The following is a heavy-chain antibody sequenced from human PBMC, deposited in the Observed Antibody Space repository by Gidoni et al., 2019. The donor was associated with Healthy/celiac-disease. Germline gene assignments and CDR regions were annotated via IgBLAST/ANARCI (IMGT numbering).Heavy chain of an antibody. D-gene: IGHD2-15*01. Sequence: QVQLQESGPGLVKPSQTLSLTCTVSGGSISSGGYYWSWIRQHPGKGLAWIGYIYYSGSTYYNPSLKSRVTISVDTSKNQFSLKLSSVTAADTAVYYCAKGGTIVVVPTWWFDPWGQGTLVTVSS. V-gene: IGHV4-31*03. CDR2: IYYSGST. CDR1: GGSISSGGYY. CDR3: AKGGTIVVVPTWWFDP. J-gene: IGHJ5*02.